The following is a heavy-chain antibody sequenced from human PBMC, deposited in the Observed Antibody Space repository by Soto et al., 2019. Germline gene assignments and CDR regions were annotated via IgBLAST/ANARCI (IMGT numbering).Heavy chain of an antibody. CDR1: GYTFTGYY. CDR3: ARPLSRYSSPPGY. D-gene: IGHD6-13*01. CDR2: INPNSGGT. J-gene: IGHJ4*02. Sequence: QVQLVQSGAEVKNPGASVKVSCKASGYTFTGYYMNWVRQAPGQGLEWMVWINPNSGGTNYAQKFQGRVTMTRDTSISTAYMELSRLRSDDTAVYYCARPLSRYSSPPGYWCQGTLGTVSS. V-gene: IGHV1-2*02.